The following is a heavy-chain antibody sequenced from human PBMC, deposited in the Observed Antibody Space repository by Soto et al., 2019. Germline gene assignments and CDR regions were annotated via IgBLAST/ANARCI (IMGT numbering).Heavy chain of an antibody. J-gene: IGHJ4*02. D-gene: IGHD2-21*01. Sequence: QVQLVQSGAEVKKPGASVKVSCKASGYTCTSQVINGVRQATGQGLEWMGWMNPNSGNTGYAHKFQGRVTMTRNTSLSTAYMELSSLSSEDTAVYICARERAIRGFDYWGQGTLVTVSS. CDR1: GYTCTSQV. CDR3: ARERAIRGFDY. CDR2: MNPNSGNT. V-gene: IGHV1-8*01.